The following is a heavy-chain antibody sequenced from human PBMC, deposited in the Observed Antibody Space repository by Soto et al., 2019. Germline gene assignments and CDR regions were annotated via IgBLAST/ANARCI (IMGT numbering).Heavy chain of an antibody. V-gene: IGHV2-5*01. CDR2: IYWNDDK. D-gene: IGHD3-3*01. CDR1: GFSLSTSGVG. Sequence: QITLKESGPPLVKPTQTLTLTCTFSGFSLSTSGVGVGWIRQPPGKALEWLALIYWNDDKRYSPSLKSRLTITKDTSKNQVVLTMTNMDPVDTATYYCAHRRITIFGADGMDVWGQGTTVTVSS. J-gene: IGHJ6*02. CDR3: AHRRITIFGADGMDV.